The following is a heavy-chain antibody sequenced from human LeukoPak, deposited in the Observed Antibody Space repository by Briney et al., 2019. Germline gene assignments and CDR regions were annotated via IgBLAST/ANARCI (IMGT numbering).Heavy chain of an antibody. CDR3: AREGGSYSGYYYGMDV. Sequence: TGGSLRLSCAASGFTFSSYWMHWVRQAPGKGLVWVSRINSDGSSTSYADSVKGRFTISRDNAENSLYLQMNSLRAEDTAVYYCAREGGSYSGYYYGMDVWGQGTTVTVSS. J-gene: IGHJ6*02. CDR2: INSDGSST. V-gene: IGHV3-74*01. CDR1: GFTFSSYW. D-gene: IGHD1-26*01.